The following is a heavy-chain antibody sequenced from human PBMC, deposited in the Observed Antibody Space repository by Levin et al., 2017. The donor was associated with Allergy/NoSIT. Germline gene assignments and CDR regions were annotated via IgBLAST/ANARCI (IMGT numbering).Heavy chain of an antibody. J-gene: IGHJ4*02. Sequence: GGSLRLSCAASGFSFSSYSISWVRQAPGKGLEWVSYISSSSSAIYYADSVKGRVTISRDNAKNSLYLQMNSLRDEDTAVYYCARVICSTTSCFGYYFDYWGQGTLVTVSS. CDR3: ARVICSTTSCFGYYFDY. V-gene: IGHV3-48*02. CDR2: ISSSSSAI. D-gene: IGHD2-2*01. CDR1: GFSFSSYS.